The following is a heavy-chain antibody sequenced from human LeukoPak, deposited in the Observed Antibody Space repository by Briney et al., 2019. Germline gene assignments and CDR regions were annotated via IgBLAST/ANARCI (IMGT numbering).Heavy chain of an antibody. Sequence: PSETLSLTCTVSGGSFSSRSYYWGWIRQPPGKGLEWIGSIYYSGSTYYNPSLKSRVTISIDTSKNHFSLKLSSVTAADTALYYCARQRGMATAPVDYWGQGTLVTVSS. CDR1: GGSFSSRSYY. V-gene: IGHV4-39*01. CDR2: IYYSGST. D-gene: IGHD5-24*01. CDR3: ARQRGMATAPVDY. J-gene: IGHJ4*02.